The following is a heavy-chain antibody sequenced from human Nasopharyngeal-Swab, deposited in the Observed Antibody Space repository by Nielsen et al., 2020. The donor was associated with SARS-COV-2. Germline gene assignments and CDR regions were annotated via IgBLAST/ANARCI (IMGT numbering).Heavy chain of an antibody. CDR1: GGTFSNYA. Sequence: SVKVSCKASGGTFSNYAISWVRQAPGQGLEWMGRTIPILGLANYAQKFLGRVTITADKSTNTAYMELSSLRSENTAVYYCARDTPEDTTLVTAYYYYMDVWGKGTTVTVSS. J-gene: IGHJ6*03. V-gene: IGHV1-69*04. D-gene: IGHD5-18*01. CDR2: TIPILGLA. CDR3: ARDTPEDTTLVTAYYYYMDV.